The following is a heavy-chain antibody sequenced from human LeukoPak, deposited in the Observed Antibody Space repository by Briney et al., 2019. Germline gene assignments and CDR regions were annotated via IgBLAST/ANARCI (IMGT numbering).Heavy chain of an antibody. CDR3: ARDFRFAVDY. CDR2: VSSSSSNI. J-gene: IGHJ4*02. CDR1: GFTFSSYT. Sequence: HSGGSLRLSCAASGFTFSSYTMNWVRQAPGKGLERISCVSSSSSNIYYADSVKGRFTISRDNAKNSLYLQMNSLRDEDTAVYYCARDFRFAVDYWGQGTLVTVSS. V-gene: IGHV3-48*02.